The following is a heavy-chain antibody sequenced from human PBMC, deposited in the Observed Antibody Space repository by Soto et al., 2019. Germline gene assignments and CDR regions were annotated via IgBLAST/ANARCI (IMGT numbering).Heavy chain of an antibody. Sequence: XAVKVSCNASGYSLTGYYMHWVRQAPGQGLEWMGWINPDSGGTNYAQNFQGRVTMTRDTSISTAYMELSSLRSDDTALYYCVRSQYSGSTSYLDYWGQGTLVTVSS. CDR3: VRSQYSGSTSYLDY. CDR1: GYSLTGYY. J-gene: IGHJ4*02. D-gene: IGHD1-26*01. V-gene: IGHV1-2*02. CDR2: INPDSGGT.